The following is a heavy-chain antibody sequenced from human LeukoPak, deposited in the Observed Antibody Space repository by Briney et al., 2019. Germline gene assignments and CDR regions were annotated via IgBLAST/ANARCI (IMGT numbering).Heavy chain of an antibody. CDR3: ARGGGSYYV. D-gene: IGHD1-26*01. CDR2: IYYSGST. Sequence: SETLSLTCTVSGGSISSSSYYWGWIRQPPGKGLEWIGSIYYSGSTYYNPSLKGRVTISVDTSKNQFSLKLSSVTAADTAVYYCARGGGSYYVWGQGTLVTVSS. J-gene: IGHJ4*02. CDR1: GGSISSSSYY. V-gene: IGHV4-39*01.